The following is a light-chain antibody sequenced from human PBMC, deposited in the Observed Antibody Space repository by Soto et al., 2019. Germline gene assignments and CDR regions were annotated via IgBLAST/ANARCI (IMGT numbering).Light chain of an antibody. CDR2: EGS. V-gene: IGLV2-23*01. J-gene: IGLJ3*02. CDR1: SSDVGSYNH. Sequence: QSVLTQPATVSGSPGQSITISCTGTSSDVGSYNHVSWYQQYPGKAPKLMIYEGSKRPSGVSNRFSGSKSGNTASLTISGLQAEDEAAYYCCSYAGSSTWVFGGGTQLTVL. CDR3: CSYAGSSTWV.